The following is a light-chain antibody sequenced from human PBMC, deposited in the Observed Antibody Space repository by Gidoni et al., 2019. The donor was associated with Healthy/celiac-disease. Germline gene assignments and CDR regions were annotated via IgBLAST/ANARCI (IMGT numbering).Light chain of an antibody. Sequence: DIPMTQSPSSLSASVGDRVTITCRASQSISSYLIWYQQKPGKAPKLLIYAASSLQSGVPSRFSGSGSGTDFTLTISSLQPEDFATYYCQQSYSTPRTFGPGTKVDIK. J-gene: IGKJ3*01. CDR2: AAS. V-gene: IGKV1-39*01. CDR3: QQSYSTPRT. CDR1: QSISSY.